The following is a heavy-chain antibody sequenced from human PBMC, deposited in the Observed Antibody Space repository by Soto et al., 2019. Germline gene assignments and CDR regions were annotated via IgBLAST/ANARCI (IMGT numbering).Heavy chain of an antibody. J-gene: IGHJ6*02. V-gene: IGHV1-46*01. D-gene: IGHD3-22*01. CDR1: GYTFTDFY. CDR3: ARDQRDRYDQISPNYYYFGMDV. Sequence: QALLVQSGAEVKKPGASVKVSCKPSGYTFTDFYIHWVRQAPGQGLEWMGVMNPSGGTTKYARKFQGRVTMTRDTSTSTISMELRSLRSEDTAVYYCARDQRDRYDQISPNYYYFGMDVWGQGTTVTVSS. CDR2: MNPSGGTT.